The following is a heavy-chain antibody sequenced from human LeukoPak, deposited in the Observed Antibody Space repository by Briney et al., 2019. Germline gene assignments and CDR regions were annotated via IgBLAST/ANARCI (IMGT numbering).Heavy chain of an antibody. CDR1: GGSFSGYY. V-gene: IGHV4-34*01. CDR3: AAGQRGTYSSPLYYYYYYMDV. Sequence: SETLSLTCAVYGGSFSGYYWSWIRQPPGNGLEWIGEINHSGSTNYNPSLKSRVTISVDTSKNQFSLKLSSVTAADTAVYYCAAGQRGTYSSPLYYYYYYMDVWGKGTTVTVSS. CDR2: INHSGST. J-gene: IGHJ6*03. D-gene: IGHD2-15*01.